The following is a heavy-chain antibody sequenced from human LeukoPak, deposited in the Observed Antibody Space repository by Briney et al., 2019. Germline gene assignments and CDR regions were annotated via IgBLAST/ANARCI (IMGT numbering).Heavy chain of an antibody. V-gene: IGHV1-2*02. J-gene: IGHJ4*02. CDR3: ARSYGSGSAYFDY. CDR2: INPNSGGT. CDR1: GDTFTGYY. D-gene: IGHD3-10*01. Sequence: ASLKLSCTASGDTFTGYYMHWVRQPPGQGLECMGGINPNSGGTNYAQKFQGRVTMTRDTSISTAYMELSRLRSDDTAVYDCARSYGSGSAYFDYWGQGTLVTVSS.